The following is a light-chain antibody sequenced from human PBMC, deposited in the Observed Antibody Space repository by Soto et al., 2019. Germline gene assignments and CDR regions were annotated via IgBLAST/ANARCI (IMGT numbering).Light chain of an antibody. J-gene: IGLJ1*01. CDR3: SSYTGSSTRV. CDR1: SSDIGAYDY. Sequence: QSALAQPASVSGSPGQSIAISCTGTSSDIGAYDYVSWYQQFPDKPPKLIIYEVSHRPSGVSDRFSGSKSVNTAPLTISRLQAEDEADYYCSSYTGSSTRVFGTGTKLTVL. CDR2: EVS. V-gene: IGLV2-14*03.